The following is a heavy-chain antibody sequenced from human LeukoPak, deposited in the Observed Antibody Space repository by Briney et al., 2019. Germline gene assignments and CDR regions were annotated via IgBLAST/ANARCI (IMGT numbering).Heavy chain of an antibody. CDR2: IYYSGST. CDR1: GGSISSSSYY. D-gene: IGHD6-13*01. CDR3: ASEGEPGIAAAGKDY. Sequence: PSETLSLTCTVSGGSISSSSYYWGWIRQPPGKGLEWIGSIYYSGSTYYNPSLKSRVTMSIDTSKNQFSLKLSSVTAADTAVYYCASEGEPGIAAAGKDYWGQGTLVTVS. V-gene: IGHV4-39*01. J-gene: IGHJ4*02.